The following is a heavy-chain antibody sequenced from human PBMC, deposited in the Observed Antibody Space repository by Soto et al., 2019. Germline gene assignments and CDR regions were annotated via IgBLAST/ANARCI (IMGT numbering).Heavy chain of an antibody. D-gene: IGHD3-22*01. CDR3: ARGFSPFGYYASSGHSSYFDY. V-gene: IGHV4-34*01. CDR2: INHSGST. J-gene: IGHJ4*02. Sequence: SETLSLTCAVYGGSFSGYYWSWIRQPPGKGLEWIGEINHSGSTNYNPSLKSRVTISVDTSKNQFSLKPSSVTAADTAVYYCARGFSPFGYYASSGHSSYFDYWGQGTLVTVYS. CDR1: GGSFSGYY.